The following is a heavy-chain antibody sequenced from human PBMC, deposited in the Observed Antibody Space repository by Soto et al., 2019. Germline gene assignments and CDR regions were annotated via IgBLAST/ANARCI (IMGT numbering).Heavy chain of an antibody. Sequence: QVQLVQSGAEVKMPGSSVRVSCKASGGSFSKYGINWVRQAPGQGLEWMGGIILMFGIGNYAEKFLGRVAITADESTSTRHMELSSMRSEDTAVYFCARAYRENYFYAMDVWGQGTRVTVSS. V-gene: IGHV1-69*01. CDR1: GGSFSKYG. D-gene: IGHD1-26*01. CDR2: IILMFGIG. CDR3: ARAYRENYFYAMDV. J-gene: IGHJ6*02.